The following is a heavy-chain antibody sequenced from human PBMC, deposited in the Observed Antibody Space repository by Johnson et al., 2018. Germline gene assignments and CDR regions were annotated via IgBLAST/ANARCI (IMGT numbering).Heavy chain of an antibody. CDR1: GFTFSRHG. Sequence: QVQLVQSGGGVVQPGRSLRLSCSASGFTFSRHGMHWVRQAPGKGLEWVTVIWYDGNKQYYADSVEGRFTISRDNSKNALYLQMNSLRADDTAVYYCARDGVGTKPGYEAFAVWGQWTMVTVSS. V-gene: IGHV3-33*01. J-gene: IGHJ3*01. CDR2: IWYDGNKQ. CDR3: ARDGVGTKPGYEAFAV. D-gene: IGHD2-21*02.